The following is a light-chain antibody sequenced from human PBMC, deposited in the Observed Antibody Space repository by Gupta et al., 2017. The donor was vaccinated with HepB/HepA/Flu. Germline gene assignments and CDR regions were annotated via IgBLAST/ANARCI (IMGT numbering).Light chain of an antibody. CDR2: DVS. CDR1: SSDVGGFNY. CDR3: SSFTSSNTVI. V-gene: IGLV2-14*01. J-gene: IGLJ2*01. Sequence: QSALTQPASVSGSPGQSITISCTGTSSDVGGFNYVSWYQQHPGKVPNLMFYDVSNRSAGLSNRFSGSKAGNTASLTISGLQAEDEADYYCSSFTSSNTVIFGGGTKLTVL.